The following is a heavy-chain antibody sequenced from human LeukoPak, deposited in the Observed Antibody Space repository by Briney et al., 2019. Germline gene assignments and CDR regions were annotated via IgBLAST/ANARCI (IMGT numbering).Heavy chain of an antibody. J-gene: IGHJ2*01. Sequence: SVKVSCKASGGTFSSYAISWVRQAPGQGLEWMGGIIPIFGTANYAQKFQGRVTTTADESTSTAYMELSSLRSEDTAVYYCARHLTTFANWYFDLWGRGTPVTVSS. D-gene: IGHD4-11*01. V-gene: IGHV1-69*01. CDR2: IIPIFGTA. CDR3: ARHLTTFANWYFDL. CDR1: GGTFSSYA.